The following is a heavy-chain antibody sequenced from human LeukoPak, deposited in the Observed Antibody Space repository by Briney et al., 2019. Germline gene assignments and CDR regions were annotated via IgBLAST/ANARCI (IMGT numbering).Heavy chain of an antibody. CDR1: GGSISSSNW. Sequence: PSETLSLTCAVSGGSISSSNWWSWVRQPPGKGLEWIGEIYHSGSTNYNPSLKSRVTISVDKSKNQFSLKLSSVTAADTAVYYCARTGYSYAQQIFDYWGQGTLVTVSS. CDR2: IYHSGST. J-gene: IGHJ4*02. CDR3: ARTGYSYAQQIFDY. V-gene: IGHV4-4*02. D-gene: IGHD5-18*01.